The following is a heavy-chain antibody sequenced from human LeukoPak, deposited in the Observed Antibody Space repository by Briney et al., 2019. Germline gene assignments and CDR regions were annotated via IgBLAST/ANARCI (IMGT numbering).Heavy chain of an antibody. V-gene: IGHV1-2*02. D-gene: IGHD6-13*01. CDR1: GYTFTGYY. Sequence: SVKVSCKASGYTFTGYYMRWVRQAPGQGLEWMGWINPSSGGTNYAQKFQGRVTMTRDTSTSTAYMELRSLRSDDTAVYYCARDGYSSPFDYWGQGTLVTVSS. CDR2: INPSSGGT. J-gene: IGHJ4*02. CDR3: ARDGYSSPFDY.